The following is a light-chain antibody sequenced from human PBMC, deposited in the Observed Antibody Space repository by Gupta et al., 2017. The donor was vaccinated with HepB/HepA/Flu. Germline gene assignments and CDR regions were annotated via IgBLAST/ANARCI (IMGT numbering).Light chain of an antibody. CDR2: WAS. CDR3: QHYYNPPYS. J-gene: IGKJ2*01. CDR1: QSIFYSSTSKNY. V-gene: IGKV4-1*01. Sequence: DIVLTQPPDSLAVSLAERPTITCKSSQSIFYSSTSKNYLAWYQQKPGQPPNLLIYWASARQSGVPDRFTGRGSVTDFSLTIIIMHAEDVAVSYFQHYYNPPYSFGQGTKLEIK.